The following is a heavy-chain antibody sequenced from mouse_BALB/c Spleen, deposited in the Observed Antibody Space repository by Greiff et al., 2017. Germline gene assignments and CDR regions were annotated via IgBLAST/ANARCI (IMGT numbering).Heavy chain of an antibody. Sequence: VQLQQSGAELMKPGASVKISCKATGYTFSSYWIEWVKQRPGHGLEWIGEILPGSGSTNYNEKFKGKATFTADTSSNTAYMQLSSLTSEDSAVYYCARRGIRLRAMDYWGQGTSVTVSS. CDR3: ARRGIRLRAMDY. V-gene: IGHV1-9*01. CDR1: GYTFSSYW. D-gene: IGHD1-2*01. J-gene: IGHJ4*01. CDR2: ILPGSGST.